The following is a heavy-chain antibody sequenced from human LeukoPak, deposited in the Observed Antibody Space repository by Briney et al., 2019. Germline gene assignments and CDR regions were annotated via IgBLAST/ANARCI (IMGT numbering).Heavy chain of an antibody. D-gene: IGHD6-13*01. CDR3: ASYPGYSSSWYVY. V-gene: IGHV4-39*01. Sequence: SETLSLTCTVSGGSISSGSYYWGWIRQPPGKGLEWIGSIYYSGSTYYNPSLKSRVTISVDTSKNQFSLKLSSVTAADTAVYYCASYPGYSSSWYVYWGQGTLVTVSS. CDR1: GGSISSGSYY. J-gene: IGHJ4*02. CDR2: IYYSGST.